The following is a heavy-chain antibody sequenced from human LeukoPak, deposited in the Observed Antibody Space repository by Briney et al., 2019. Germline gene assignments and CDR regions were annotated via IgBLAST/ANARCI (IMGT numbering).Heavy chain of an antibody. V-gene: IGHV3-23*01. Sequence: PGGSLRLSCAASGFTFSSYAMSWVRQAAGKGLEWVSAISGSGGSTYYADSVKGRFTISRDNSKNTLYLQMNSLRAEDTAVYYCAKENYYDSSGYYYVYWGQGTLVTVSS. CDR1: GFTFSSYA. CDR3: AKENYYDSSGYYYVY. D-gene: IGHD3-22*01. J-gene: IGHJ4*02. CDR2: ISGSGGST.